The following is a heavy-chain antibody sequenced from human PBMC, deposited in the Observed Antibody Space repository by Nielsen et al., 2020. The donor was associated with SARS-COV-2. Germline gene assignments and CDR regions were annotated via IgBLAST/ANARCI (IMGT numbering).Heavy chain of an antibody. J-gene: IGHJ6*02. Sequence: ASVKVSCKASGYTFTGYYMHWVRQAPGQGLKWMGWINPNSGGTNYAQKFQGWVTMTRDTSISTAYMELSRLRSDDTAVYYCARGKLELRYYGMDVWGQGTTVTVSS. V-gene: IGHV1-2*04. CDR1: GYTFTGYY. CDR3: ARGKLELRYYGMDV. CDR2: INPNSGGT. D-gene: IGHD1-7*01.